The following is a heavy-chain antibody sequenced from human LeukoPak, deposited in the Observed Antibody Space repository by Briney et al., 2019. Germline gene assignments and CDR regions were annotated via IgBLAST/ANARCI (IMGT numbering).Heavy chain of an antibody. CDR1: GGTFSSYA. CDR3: ARDFYHGHCAGLSCFLLDY. CDR2: IIPIFGTA. V-gene: IGHV1-69*13. J-gene: IGHJ4*02. D-gene: IGHD2-8*02. Sequence: ASVKVSCEASGGTFSSYAISWVRQAPGQGLEWMGGIIPIFGTANYAQKFQGRVTITADESTSTAYMELSSLRSEDTAVYYCARDFYHGHCAGLSCFLLDYWGQGALVIVSS.